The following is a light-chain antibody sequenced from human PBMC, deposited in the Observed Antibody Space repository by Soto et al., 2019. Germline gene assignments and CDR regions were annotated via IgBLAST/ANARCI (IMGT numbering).Light chain of an antibody. CDR3: QQYGSSGT. J-gene: IGKJ1*01. Sequence: ETVMTQSPGTLSVSLGERATLSCRASQSVSIHLAWYQQKPGQAPRLLIYGASNRATGIPDRFSGSGSGTDFTLTISRLEPEDLAVYYCQQYGSSGTFGQGTKVDI. V-gene: IGKV3-20*01. CDR1: QSVSIH. CDR2: GAS.